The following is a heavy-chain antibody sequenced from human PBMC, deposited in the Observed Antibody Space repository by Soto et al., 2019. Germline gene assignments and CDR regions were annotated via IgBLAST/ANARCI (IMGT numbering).Heavy chain of an antibody. J-gene: IGHJ4*02. D-gene: IGHD2-21*02. V-gene: IGHV3-23*01. CDR2: ISGSGDYT. CDR1: GFSFSTYA. CDR3: ARVSSCGGDCYYLDY. Sequence: PGGSLRLSCAASGFSFSTYAMSWVRQAPGKGLEWVSAISGSGDYTYYADSVKGRFTISRDNSKNTLHMQVNTLRAEDTAVYYCARVSSCGGDCYYLDYWGQGT.